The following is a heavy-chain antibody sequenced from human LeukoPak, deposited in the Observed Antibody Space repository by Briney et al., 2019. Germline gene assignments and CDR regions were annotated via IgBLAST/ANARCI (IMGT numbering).Heavy chain of an antibody. J-gene: IGHJ4*02. D-gene: IGHD1-7*01. V-gene: IGHV1-2*02. Sequence: ASVKVSCKASGYTFTGYYMHWVRQAPGQGLEWMGWINPNSGGTNYAQKFQGRVTMTRDTSISTAYMELGRLRSDDTAVYYCARGMGTGTTGHLLGYWGQGTLVTVSS. CDR1: GYTFTGYY. CDR3: ARGMGTGTTGHLLGY. CDR2: INPNSGGT.